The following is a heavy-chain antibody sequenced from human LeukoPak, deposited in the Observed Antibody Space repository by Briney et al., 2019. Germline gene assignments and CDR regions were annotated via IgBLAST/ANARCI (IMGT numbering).Heavy chain of an antibody. V-gene: IGHV3-23*01. CDR1: GFTFSSYA. J-gene: IGHJ4*02. CDR2: ISGSGGST. Sequence: QSGGSLRLSCAASGFTFSSYAMSWVRQAPGKGLEWVSAISGSGGSTYYAASVKGRFTISRYNSKNTLYLQMDSLRADDTAKYYCAKDSPVATWWGQGTLVTVSS. CDR3: AKDSPVATW. D-gene: IGHD1-26*01.